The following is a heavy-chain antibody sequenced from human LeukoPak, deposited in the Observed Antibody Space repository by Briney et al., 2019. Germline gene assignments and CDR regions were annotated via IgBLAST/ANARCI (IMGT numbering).Heavy chain of an antibody. Sequence: SETLSLTCTVSGGSISSYYWSWIRQSPGKGLGWIGYIYDSGSTNYNPSLKGRVTISIDTSKNQFSLKLSSVTAADTAVYYCARDSSDSSGYYLRAFDIWGQGTMVTVSS. V-gene: IGHV4-59*12. D-gene: IGHD3-22*01. CDR1: GGSISSYY. J-gene: IGHJ3*02. CDR3: ARDSSDSSGYYLRAFDI. CDR2: IYDSGST.